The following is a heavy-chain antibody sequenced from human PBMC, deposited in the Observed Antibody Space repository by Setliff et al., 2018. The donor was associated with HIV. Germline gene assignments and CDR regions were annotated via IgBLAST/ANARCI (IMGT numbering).Heavy chain of an antibody. J-gene: IGHJ4*02. CDR1: GYTFTGYY. CDR3: AREDYSSGWYETGYFDY. CDR2: IIPMFGTA. V-gene: IGHV1-2*02. Sequence: ASVKVSCKASGYTFTGYYMHWVRQAPGQGLEWMGGIIPMFGTANYAQKFQGRVTMTTDTSTSIAYMELRSLRSDDTAVYYCAREDYSSGWYETGYFDYWGQGTLVTVSS. D-gene: IGHD6-19*01.